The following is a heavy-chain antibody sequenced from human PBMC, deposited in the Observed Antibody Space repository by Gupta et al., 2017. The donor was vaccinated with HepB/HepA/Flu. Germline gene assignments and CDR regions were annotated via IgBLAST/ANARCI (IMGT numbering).Heavy chain of an antibody. V-gene: IGHV3-30*18. CDR3: AKDLKLKRNQRLEGPDS. CDR2: ISFHVNNK. J-gene: IGHJ5*01. D-gene: IGHD1-14*01. CDR1: GFTFSSYG. Sequence: QVQLVESGGGVVQPGGPLRLHCAASGFTFSSYGMQWVRQAPGKGLEWVAVISFHVNNKYYIDSVKGRFTISRDNSKSTLYLQMNSLRAEDTAMYYCAKDLKLKRNQRLEGPDSWGQGTLVTVSS.